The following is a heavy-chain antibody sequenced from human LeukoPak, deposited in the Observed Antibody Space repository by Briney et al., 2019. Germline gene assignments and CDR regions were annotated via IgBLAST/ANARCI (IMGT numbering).Heavy chain of an antibody. V-gene: IGHV3-74*01. CDR3: VVWGEDRSGHRFDF. Sequence: PGGSLRLSCAASGFTFSSYSMNWVRQAPGKGLMWVSRINTDGSNTHYADSVKGRFTISRDNAKNTLYLQMNGLRVEDTAVYYCVVWGEDRSGHRFDFWGQGTPVTVSS. CDR2: INTDGSNT. J-gene: IGHJ4*02. CDR1: GFTFSSYS. D-gene: IGHD3-22*01.